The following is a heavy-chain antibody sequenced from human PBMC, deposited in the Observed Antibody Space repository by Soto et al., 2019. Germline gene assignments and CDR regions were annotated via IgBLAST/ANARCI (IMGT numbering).Heavy chain of an antibody. CDR1: GYTFTVYY. Sequence: QVQLVQSGAEVKKPGASVNVSCKASGYTFTVYYMHWVRQAPRQGLEGMGWINPKSGGTMYPQKFQGRVTMTWDTSISTAYMALTRLRSEDTAVYYCARDLAKGGGSAGFDYWGQGTLVTVSS. CDR3: ARDLAKGGGSAGFDY. CDR2: INPKSGGT. D-gene: IGHD1-26*01. J-gene: IGHJ4*02. V-gene: IGHV1-2*02.